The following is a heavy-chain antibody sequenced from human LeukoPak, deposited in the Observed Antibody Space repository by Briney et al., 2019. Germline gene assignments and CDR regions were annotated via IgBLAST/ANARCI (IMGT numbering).Heavy chain of an antibody. V-gene: IGHV3-48*01. D-gene: IGHD3-10*01. J-gene: IGHJ4*02. CDR2: ISIISSTI. Sequence: GGSLRLSCAASGVTFSSYSMNWGRQAPGKGLEWVSYISIISSTIYYADSVKGRFTISRDNAKNSLYLQTNSLRAEDTAVYYCARADGSGSYDYWGQGTLVTVSS. CDR1: GVTFSSYS. CDR3: ARADGSGSYDY.